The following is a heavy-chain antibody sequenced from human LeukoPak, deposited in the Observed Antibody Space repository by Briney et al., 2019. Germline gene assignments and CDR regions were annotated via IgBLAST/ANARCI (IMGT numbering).Heavy chain of an antibody. Sequence: GGSLRLSCAASGFTFDDYAMHWVRQAPGKGLEWVSLISWDGSTTYYADSVKGRFTISRDNSKNSLYMQMNSLRVEDTALYYCAKDTDSSGYYSGYFDYWGQGTLVTVSS. CDR2: ISWDGSTT. D-gene: IGHD3-22*01. CDR3: AKDTDSSGYYSGYFDY. J-gene: IGHJ4*02. V-gene: IGHV3-43D*03. CDR1: GFTFDDYA.